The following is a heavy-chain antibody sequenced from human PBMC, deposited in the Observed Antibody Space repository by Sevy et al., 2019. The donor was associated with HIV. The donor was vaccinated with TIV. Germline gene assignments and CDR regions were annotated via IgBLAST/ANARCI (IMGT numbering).Heavy chain of an antibody. Sequence: GGSLRLSCAASGFSFDRYGMHWVRQAPGKGLEWVAVILYEGINKDYGDSVRGRFTISRDNPKNTLYLQMNSLRVDDTTVYYCATGRDYGSGSYDYWGPGTLVTVSS. CDR2: ILYEGINK. V-gene: IGHV3-33*01. D-gene: IGHD3-10*01. CDR3: ATGRDYGSGSYDY. CDR1: GFSFDRYG. J-gene: IGHJ4*02.